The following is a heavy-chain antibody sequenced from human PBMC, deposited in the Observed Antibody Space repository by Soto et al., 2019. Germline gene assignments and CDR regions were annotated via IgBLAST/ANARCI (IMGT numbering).Heavy chain of an antibody. D-gene: IGHD2-15*01. V-gene: IGHV3-23*01. CDR2: ISGSGSTT. CDR3: AQIGGVVVAHPFDY. CDR1: GFTFSSYA. Sequence: EVQLLESGGGLVQPGASLRLSCAASGFTFSSYAMSWVRQAPGKGLEWVSAISGSGSTTYYADSVQGRCTISRDNSKSTLYLQMNSLRPEDTAVYYCAQIGGVVVAHPFDYWGQGTLVTVSS. J-gene: IGHJ4*02.